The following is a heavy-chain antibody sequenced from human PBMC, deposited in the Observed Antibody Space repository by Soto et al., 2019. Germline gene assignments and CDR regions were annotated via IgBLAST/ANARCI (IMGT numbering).Heavy chain of an antibody. CDR3: ARVYGSGSPYYYYYMDV. Sequence: PSETLSLTCAVYNGSFSGYYLNWIRQPPGKGLEWIGEINHSGSTNYNPSLKSRVTISVDTSKNQFSLKLSSVTAADTAVYYCARVYGSGSPYYYYYMDVWGKGTTVTVSS. J-gene: IGHJ6*03. D-gene: IGHD3-10*01. V-gene: IGHV4-34*01. CDR1: NGSFSGYY. CDR2: INHSGST.